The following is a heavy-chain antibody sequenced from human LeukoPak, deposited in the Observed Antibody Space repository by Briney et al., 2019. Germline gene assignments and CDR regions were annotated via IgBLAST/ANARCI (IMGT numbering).Heavy chain of an antibody. Sequence: ASVKVSCKASGYTFTGYQMHWVRQAPGQGLEWMGWINPNSGGTNYAQEFQGRVTMTRDTSIGTAYIELSRLRSDDTAVYYCARDYYGSGSYSTDYWGQGTLVTVSS. V-gene: IGHV1-2*02. CDR3: ARDYYGSGSYSTDY. D-gene: IGHD3-10*01. J-gene: IGHJ4*02. CDR2: INPNSGGT. CDR1: GYTFTGYQ.